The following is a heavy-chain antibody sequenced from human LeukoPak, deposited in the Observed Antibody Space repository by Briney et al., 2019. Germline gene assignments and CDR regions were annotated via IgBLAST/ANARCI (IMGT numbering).Heavy chain of an antibody. CDR3: AHRRSGYNWNHGDFDY. Sequence: SGPTLVKPTQALALTCTFSRFSLTTTGVGVGWIRQSPGKALEWLALIYWDDDKRYNPSLKNRLVIMKDTSRNQVVLTLTNVDPVDTATYYCAHRRSGYNWNHGDFDYWGQGTLVTVSS. CDR2: IYWDDDK. V-gene: IGHV2-5*02. J-gene: IGHJ4*02. D-gene: IGHD1-14*01. CDR1: RFSLTTTGVG.